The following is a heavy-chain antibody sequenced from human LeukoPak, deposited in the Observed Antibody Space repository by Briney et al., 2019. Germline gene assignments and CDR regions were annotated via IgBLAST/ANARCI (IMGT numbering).Heavy chain of an antibody. V-gene: IGHV1-2*02. J-gene: IGHJ3*01. CDR2: INPKSGAT. Sequence: ASVKVSCKASGYTFDENHIHWVRQAPGQGPEWMGWINPKSGATDSAQQFQGGLTMTRETTIGTASKNQSGRRLDDTGIYYCARAGEESTGHYDSLHFWGQGTMVTASS. D-gene: IGHD2-8*02. CDR1: GYTFDENH. CDR3: ARAGEESTGHYDSLHF.